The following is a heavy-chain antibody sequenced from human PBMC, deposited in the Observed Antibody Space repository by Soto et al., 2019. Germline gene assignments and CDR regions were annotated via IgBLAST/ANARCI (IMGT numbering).Heavy chain of an antibody. J-gene: IGHJ4*02. CDR1: GCTFTDYY. CDR3: AAFKFWPVWSDS. D-gene: IGHD3-16*01. V-gene: IGHV3-11*01. Sequence: VGSLTLSCAASGCTFTDYYKTWVRQTPGKGLEWLSYISTSGSTIFYADSVKGRFTISRDNAKNSLFLQMNSLRPDDTAFYSCAAFKFWPVWSDSWGQGTLVTVSS. CDR2: ISTSGSTI.